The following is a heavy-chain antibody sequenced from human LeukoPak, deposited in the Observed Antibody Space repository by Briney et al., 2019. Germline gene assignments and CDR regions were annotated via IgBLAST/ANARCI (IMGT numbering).Heavy chain of an antibody. CDR3: ARDSETSNFWTGYAH. CDR2: IYSGGST. J-gene: IGHJ4*02. CDR1: GFTVSSNY. V-gene: IGHV3-53*01. D-gene: IGHD3/OR15-3a*01. Sequence: GSLRLSCAASGFTVSSNYMSWVRQAPGKGLEWVSVIYSGGSTYYADSVKGRFTISRDNSKNTLYLQMNSLRAEDTAVYYCARDSETSNFWTGYAHWGQGTLVTVSS.